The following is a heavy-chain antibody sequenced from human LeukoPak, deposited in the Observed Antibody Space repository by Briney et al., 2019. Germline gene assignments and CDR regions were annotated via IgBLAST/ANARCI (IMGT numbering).Heavy chain of an antibody. D-gene: IGHD2-8*02. CDR3: AGVTGGFFNWFDP. V-gene: IGHV1-69*04. J-gene: IGHJ5*02. CDR2: IIPILGIA. CDR1: GYAFTSYD. Sequence: SVKVSCKASGYAFTSYDISWVRQAPGQGLEWMGRIIPILGIANYAQKFQGRVTITADKSTSTAYMELSSLRSEDTAVYYCAGVTGGFFNWFDPWGQGTLVTVSS.